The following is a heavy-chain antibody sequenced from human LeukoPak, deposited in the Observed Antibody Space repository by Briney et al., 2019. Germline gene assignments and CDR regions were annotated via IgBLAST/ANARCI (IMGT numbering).Heavy chain of an antibody. V-gene: IGHV3-43*02. CDR3: STWAFYHGLDV. CDR1: GFAFADYA. Sequence: QPGGSLRLSCAASGFAFADYAMHWVRQIPGKGLECVAHIHADGGRTFYADSVKGRFTVSRDNGENSLFLQMDSLTSDDTALYYCSTWAFYHGLDVWGQGATVIVSS. J-gene: IGHJ6*02. CDR2: IHADGGRT. D-gene: IGHD2/OR15-2a*01.